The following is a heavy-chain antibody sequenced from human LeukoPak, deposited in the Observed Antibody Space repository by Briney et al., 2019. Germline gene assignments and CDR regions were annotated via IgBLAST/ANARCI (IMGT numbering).Heavy chain of an antibody. Sequence: GGSLRLSCAASGFTFSSYSMNWVRQAPGKGLEWVSYISSSSSNIYYAHSVKGRFTISRHNAKNSLYLQMNSLRAEDTAVYYCARCYDFWSGYYYYYMDVWGKGTTVTVSS. D-gene: IGHD3-3*01. CDR1: GFTFSSYS. V-gene: IGHV3-48*04. J-gene: IGHJ6*03. CDR2: ISSSSSNI. CDR3: ARCYDFWSGYYYYYMDV.